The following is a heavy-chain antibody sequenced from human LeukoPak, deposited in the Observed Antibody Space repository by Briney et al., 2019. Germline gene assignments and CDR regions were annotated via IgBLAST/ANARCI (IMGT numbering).Heavy chain of an antibody. CDR1: GFTFSSYA. CDR3: AKEYSSSWYPEYYFDY. Sequence: SGGSLRLSCAASGFTFSSYAMSWVRQAPGKGLEWVSAISGSGGSTYYADSVKGRFTISRDNSKNTLYLQMNSLRAEDTAVYYCAKEYSSSWYPEYYFDYWGQGTLVTVSS. J-gene: IGHJ4*02. D-gene: IGHD6-13*01. CDR2: ISGSGGST. V-gene: IGHV3-23*01.